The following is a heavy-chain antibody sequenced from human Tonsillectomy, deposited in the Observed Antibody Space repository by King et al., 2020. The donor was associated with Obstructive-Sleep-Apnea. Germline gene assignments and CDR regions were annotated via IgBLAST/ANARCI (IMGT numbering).Heavy chain of an antibody. CDR3: ARDFWSGYGSDGMDV. CDR2: IIPILVIA. CDR1: GGTFISYA. Sequence: GQLVQSGAEVKKPGSSVKVSCKASGGTFISYAISWVRQAPGLGLELMGGIIPILVIANYAQKFQGRVTITADKSTSTAYMERRNLRSEATAVYYCARDFWSGYGSDGMDVWGQGTTVTVSS. V-gene: IGHV1-69*09. J-gene: IGHJ6*02. D-gene: IGHD3-3*01.